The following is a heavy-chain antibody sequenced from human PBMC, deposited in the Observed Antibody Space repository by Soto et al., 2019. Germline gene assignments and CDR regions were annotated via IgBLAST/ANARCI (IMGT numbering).Heavy chain of an antibody. V-gene: IGHV5-51*01. D-gene: IGHD2-21*01. CDR2: IWPGDSDT. Sequence: GESLKLSCRGSGYSFTSYWVGWVRQMPGKGLEYMGIIWPGDSDTRYSPSFQGQVTISVDKSISTVYLQWSSLKASDTAIYYCARLPNVVVVIATLQGQFDYWGQGTLVTVS. CDR1: GYSFTSYW. CDR3: ARLPNVVVVIATLQGQFDY. J-gene: IGHJ4*02.